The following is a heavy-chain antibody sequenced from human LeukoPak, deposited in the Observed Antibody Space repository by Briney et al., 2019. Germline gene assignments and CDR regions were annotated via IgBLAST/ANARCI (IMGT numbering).Heavy chain of an antibody. CDR2: IYYSGST. D-gene: IGHD6-19*01. Sequence: KPSETLSLTCTVSGGSISSSSYYWGWIRQPPGKGLEWTGSIYYSGSTYYNPSLKSRVTISVDTSKNQFSLKLSSVTAADTAVYYCARLKAVAGINWGQGTLVTVSS. CDR1: GGSISSSSYY. V-gene: IGHV4-39*01. CDR3: ARLKAVAGIN. J-gene: IGHJ4*02.